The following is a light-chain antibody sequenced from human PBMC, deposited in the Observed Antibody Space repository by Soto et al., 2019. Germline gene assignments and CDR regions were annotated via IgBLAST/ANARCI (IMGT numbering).Light chain of an antibody. CDR3: LQDHKSPLT. CDR1: QGIKND. Sequence: AIQMTQSPSSLSASVGDRVTITCRASQGIKNDLGWYQQKPGKAPNLLVYAASSLQSGVPSRFSGSGSGTDFTLTITSLQPEDAATDYCLQDHKSPLTVGQGTKVDIK. J-gene: IGKJ1*01. CDR2: AAS. V-gene: IGKV1-6*01.